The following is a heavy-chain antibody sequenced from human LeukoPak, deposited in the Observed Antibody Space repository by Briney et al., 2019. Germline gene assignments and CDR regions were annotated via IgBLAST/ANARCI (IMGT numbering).Heavy chain of an antibody. V-gene: IGHV3-30*18. J-gene: IGHJ4*02. CDR1: GFTFSSYG. Sequence: GGSLRLSCAASGFTFSSYGMHWVRQAPGKGLEWVAAISYDGSNKYYADSVKGRFTISRDNSKNTLYLQMNSLRAEGTAVYYCAKENTMVRGVIITYFDYWGQGTLVTVSS. CDR3: AKENTMVRGVIITYFDY. CDR2: ISYDGSNK. D-gene: IGHD3-10*01.